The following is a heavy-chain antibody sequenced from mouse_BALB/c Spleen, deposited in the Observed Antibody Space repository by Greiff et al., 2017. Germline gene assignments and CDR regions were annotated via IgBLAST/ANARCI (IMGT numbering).Heavy chain of an antibody. Sequence: VKLMESGPGLVAPSQSLSITCTVSGFSLTSYDISWIRQPPGKGLEWLGVIWTGGGTNYNSAFMSRLSISKDNSKSQVFLKMNSLQTDDTAIYYCAPYRYDGAWFAYWGQGTLVTVSA. CDR3: APYRYDGAWFAY. CDR1: GFSLTSYD. V-gene: IGHV2-9-2*01. D-gene: IGHD2-14*01. CDR2: IWTGGGT. J-gene: IGHJ3*01.